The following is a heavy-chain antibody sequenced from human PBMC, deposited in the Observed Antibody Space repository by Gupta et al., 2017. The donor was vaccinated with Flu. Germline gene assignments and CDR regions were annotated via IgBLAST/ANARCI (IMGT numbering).Heavy chain of an antibody. Sequence: EMQLLESGGGLAEPGGSLRLSCEASGFTFSNSVMTWVRQGPGKGMEWVSGCSGSGSSTYYADSVKGRFTVSRDNSKDTMYLHMNTLRAEDTAVYFGAKAWNFNWFDPWGQGTLVTVSS. CDR1: GFTFSNSV. D-gene: IGHD1-7*01. J-gene: IGHJ5*02. CDR2: CSGSGSST. V-gene: IGHV3-23*01. CDR3: AKAWNFNWFDP.